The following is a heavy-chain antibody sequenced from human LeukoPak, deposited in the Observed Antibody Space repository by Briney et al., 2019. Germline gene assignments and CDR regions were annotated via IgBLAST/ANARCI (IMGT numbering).Heavy chain of an antibody. Sequence: SETLSLTCTVSGGSISSYYWSWLPQPPGKGREWIGYIYYSGSTNYNPSLKSGVTISVDTSKNQFSLKLSSVTAADTAVYYCARLRWFGELYIDYWGQGTLVTVSS. CDR1: GGSISSYY. J-gene: IGHJ4*02. CDR2: IYYSGST. V-gene: IGHV4-59*01. CDR3: ARLRWFGELYIDY. D-gene: IGHD3-10*01.